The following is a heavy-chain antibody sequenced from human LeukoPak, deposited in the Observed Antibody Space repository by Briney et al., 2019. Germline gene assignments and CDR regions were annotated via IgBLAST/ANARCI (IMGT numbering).Heavy chain of an antibody. CDR1: GFTFSSFA. CDR2: ISSDGGRT. J-gene: IGHJ4*02. D-gene: IGHD1-26*01. Sequence: GGSLRLSCSASGFTFSSFAMFWVREAPGKGLEYVSGISSDGGRTNYADSVKARFTISRDNSKVTLYLQMTSLRPEDTAIYYCVKDPSGNYFYFDYWGQGTLVTVSS. CDR3: VKDPSGNYFYFDY. V-gene: IGHV3-64D*09.